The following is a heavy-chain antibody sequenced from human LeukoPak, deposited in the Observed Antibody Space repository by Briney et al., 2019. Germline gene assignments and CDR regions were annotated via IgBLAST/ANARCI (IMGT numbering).Heavy chain of an antibody. D-gene: IGHD5-12*01. V-gene: IGHV3-23*01. Sequence: GGSLRLSCAASGFTFSSYAMSWVRQAPGKGLEWVSAISGSGGSTYYADSVKGRFTISRDNSKNTLYLQMNSLRAEDTAVYYCAKDPTGGYDYYCYYGMDVWGQGTTVTVSS. CDR3: AKDPTGGYDYYCYYGMDV. CDR2: ISGSGGST. CDR1: GFTFSSYA. J-gene: IGHJ6*02.